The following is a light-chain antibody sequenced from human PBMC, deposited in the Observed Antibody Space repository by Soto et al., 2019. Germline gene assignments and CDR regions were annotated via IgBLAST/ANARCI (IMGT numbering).Light chain of an antibody. J-gene: IGKJ5*01. CDR2: GAF. V-gene: IGKV3D-15*01. CDR3: QQRNVWPPVT. CDR1: QSISSN. Sequence: ETVMTQSPATLSVSPGERATLSCRASQSISSNLAWYQQKPGQAPRLLIYGAFNRATGIPARFSGSGSGTDFTLTISSLEPEDSAVYYCQQRNVWPPVTFGQGTRLEIK.